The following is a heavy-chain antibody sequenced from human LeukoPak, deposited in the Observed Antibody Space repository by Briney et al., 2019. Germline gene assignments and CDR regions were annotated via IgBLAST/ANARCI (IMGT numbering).Heavy chain of an antibody. CDR1: GFTFSSYS. CDR3: ARDARSYEGYCSGGSCLPFDY. D-gene: IGHD2-15*01. V-gene: IGHV3-21*01. CDR2: ISSSSSYI. Sequence: TGGSLRLSCAASGFTFSSYSMNWVRQAPGKGLEWVSSISSSSSYIYYADSVKGRFTISRDNAKNSLYLQMNSLRAEDTAVYYCARDARSYEGYCSGGSCLPFDYWGQGTLVTVSS. J-gene: IGHJ4*02.